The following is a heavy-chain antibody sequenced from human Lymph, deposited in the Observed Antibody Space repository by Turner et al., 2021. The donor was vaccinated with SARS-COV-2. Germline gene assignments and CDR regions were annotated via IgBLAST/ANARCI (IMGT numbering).Heavy chain of an antibody. CDR2: INPNSGGT. CDR1: GYTFTGYY. V-gene: IGHV1-2*02. J-gene: IGHJ6*02. CDR3: ARDVERYNDFWSGYSGGYGLDV. Sequence: QVPLLQSGAEVKKPGASVKVSCKASGYTFTGYYMHWVRQAPGQGLEWMGWINPNSGGTNYAQKFQGRVTMTRDTSISTAYMELSRLRSDDTAVYYCARDVERYNDFWSGYSGGYGLDVWGQGTTVTVSS. D-gene: IGHD3-3*01.